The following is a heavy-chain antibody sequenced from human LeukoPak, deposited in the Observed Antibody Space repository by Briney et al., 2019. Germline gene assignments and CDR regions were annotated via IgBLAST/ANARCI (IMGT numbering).Heavy chain of an antibody. CDR1: GYTFTGYY. CDR2: INPNSGGT. V-gene: IGHV1-2*02. D-gene: IGHD3-9*01. Sequence: GASVKVSCKASGYTFTGYYMHWVRQAPGQGLEWMGWINPNSGGTNYAQKFQGRVTMTRDTSISTAYMELSRLRSDDTAVYYCARDLSYDILTGYSLDPWGQGTLVTVSS. CDR3: ARDLSYDILTGYSLDP. J-gene: IGHJ5*02.